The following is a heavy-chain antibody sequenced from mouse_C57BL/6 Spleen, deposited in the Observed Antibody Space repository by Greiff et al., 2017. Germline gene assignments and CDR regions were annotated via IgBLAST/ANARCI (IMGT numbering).Heavy chain of an antibody. V-gene: IGHV5-17*01. Sequence: EVQGVESGGGLVKPGGSLKLSCAASGFTFSDYGMHWVRQAPEKGLEWVAYISSGSSTINYADKVKGRFTISRDNAKNTLFLQMTSLRSEDTAMYYCARAYDYEGRYYAMDYWGQGTSVTVSS. J-gene: IGHJ4*01. CDR2: ISSGSSTI. CDR3: ARAYDYEGRYYAMDY. CDR1: GFTFSDYG. D-gene: IGHD2-4*01.